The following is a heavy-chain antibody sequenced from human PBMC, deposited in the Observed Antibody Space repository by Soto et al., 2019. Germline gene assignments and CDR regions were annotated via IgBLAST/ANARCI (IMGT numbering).Heavy chain of an antibody. Sequence: QVQLVQSGAEVKKPGASVKVSCKASGYTFTSYDINWVRQATGQGLEWMGWMNPNSGNTGYAQKIQRRVTMTGNTSISTADMELSRLRSEDTAVYYCARGGRYYGSGSPPRPDYWGQGTLVTVSS. D-gene: IGHD3-10*01. CDR1: GYTFTSYD. V-gene: IGHV1-8*01. J-gene: IGHJ4*02. CDR2: MNPNSGNT. CDR3: ARGGRYYGSGSPPRPDY.